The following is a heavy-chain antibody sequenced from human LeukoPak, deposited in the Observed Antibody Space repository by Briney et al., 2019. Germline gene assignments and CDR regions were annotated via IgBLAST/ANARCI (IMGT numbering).Heavy chain of an antibody. Sequence: PSETLSLTCTVSGGSISSYYWSWIRQPPGKGLEGIGYIYYSGSTNYNPSHKSRVTISVDTSKTQFSLKLSSVTAADTAVYYCARVCGRSTSCSPPGRAFDPWGQGTLVTVSS. CDR3: ARVCGRSTSCSPPGRAFDP. J-gene: IGHJ5*02. CDR2: IYYSGST. CDR1: GGSISSYY. D-gene: IGHD2-2*01. V-gene: IGHV4-59*01.